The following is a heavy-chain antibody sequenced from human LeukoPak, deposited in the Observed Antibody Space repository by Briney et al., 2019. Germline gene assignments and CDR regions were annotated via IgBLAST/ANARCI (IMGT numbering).Heavy chain of an antibody. D-gene: IGHD6-19*01. CDR2: ISGSGGST. V-gene: IGHV3-23*01. Sequence: GGSLRLSCAASGFTFSSYAMSWVRQAPGKGLEWVSAISGSGGSTYYADSVKGRFTISRDNSKNTLYLQMNSLRAEDTAVYYCARAVAGTGGTDYWGQGTLVTVSS. CDR1: GFTFSSYA. J-gene: IGHJ4*02. CDR3: ARAVAGTGGTDY.